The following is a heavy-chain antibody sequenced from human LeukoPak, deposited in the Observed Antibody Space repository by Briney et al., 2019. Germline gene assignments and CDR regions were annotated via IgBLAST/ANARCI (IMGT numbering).Heavy chain of an antibody. CDR3: AIRVTGFDY. CDR1: GGSFSGYY. CDR2: INHSGST. V-gene: IGHV4-34*01. D-gene: IGHD5-18*01. J-gene: IGHJ4*02. Sequence: SETLSLTCAVYGGSFSGYYWSWIRQPPGKGLEWIGEINHSGSTNYNPSLKGRVTISVDTSKNQFSLKLSSVTAADTAVYYCAIRVTGFDYWGQGTLVTVSS.